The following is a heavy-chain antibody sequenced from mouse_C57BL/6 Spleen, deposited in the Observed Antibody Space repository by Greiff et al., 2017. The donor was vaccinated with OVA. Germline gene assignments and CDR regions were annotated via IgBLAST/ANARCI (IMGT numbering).Heavy chain of an antibody. CDR2: IYPGDGST. CDR3: ARTYDYYWYFDV. V-gene: IGHV1-85*01. Sequence: QVQLKESGPGLVKPGASVKLSCKASGYTFTSYDINWVKQRPGQGLEWIGWIYPGDGSTKYTEKFKGKATLTVDTSSSTAYMQLHSLTSEDSAVYFCARTYDYYWYFDVWGTGTTVTVSS. J-gene: IGHJ1*03. D-gene: IGHD2-4*01. CDR1: GYTFTSYD.